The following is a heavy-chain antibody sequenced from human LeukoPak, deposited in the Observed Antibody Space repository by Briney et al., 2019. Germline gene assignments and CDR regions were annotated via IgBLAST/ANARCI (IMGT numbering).Heavy chain of an antibody. CDR1: GFTFSSYS. D-gene: IGHD6-19*01. J-gene: IGHJ4*02. CDR2: ISSSSSYI. CDR3: ARDWKSGWYSAFDY. V-gene: IGHV3-21*01. Sequence: PGGSLRLSCAASGFTFSSYSMNWVRQAPGKGLEWVSSISSSSSYIYYADSVKGRFTISRDNAKNSLYLQMNSLRAEDTAVYYCARDWKSGWYSAFDYWGQETLVTVSS.